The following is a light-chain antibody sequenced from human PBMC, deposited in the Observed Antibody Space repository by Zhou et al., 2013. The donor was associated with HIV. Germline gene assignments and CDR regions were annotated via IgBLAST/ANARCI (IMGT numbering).Light chain of an antibody. Sequence: DIQMTQSPSTLSASVGDIVTITCRASQSISTWLAWYQQKPGEAPKRLIYAASSLQSGVPSRFSGSGSGTDFTLTISSLQPEDFATYYCQQANSFPPTFGGGTKVEIK. CDR2: AAS. CDR3: QQANSFPPT. V-gene: IGKV1-12*01. CDR1: QSISTW. J-gene: IGKJ4*01.